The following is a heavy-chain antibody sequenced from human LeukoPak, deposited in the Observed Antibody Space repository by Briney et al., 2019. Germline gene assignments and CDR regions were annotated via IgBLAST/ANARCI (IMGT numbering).Heavy chain of an antibody. D-gene: IGHD1-26*01. J-gene: IGHJ3*02. CDR1: GGSFSGYY. V-gene: IGHV4-34*01. CDR3: ARGRTRGRVPAFDI. Sequence: PETLSLTCAVYGGSFSGYYWSWIRQPPGKGLEWIGEINHSGSTNYNPSLKSRVTISVDTSKNQFSLKLSSVTAADTAVYYCARGRTRGRVPAFDIWGQGTMVTVSS. CDR2: INHSGST.